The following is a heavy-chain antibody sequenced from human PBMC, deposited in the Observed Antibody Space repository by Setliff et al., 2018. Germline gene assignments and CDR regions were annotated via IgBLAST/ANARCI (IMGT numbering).Heavy chain of an antibody. V-gene: IGHV4-34*01. D-gene: IGHD2-2*01. CDR2: ISHSGSA. CDR1: GGSFSTYF. J-gene: IGHJ4*02. Sequence: PSETLSLTCAVYGGSFSTYFWSWIRQPPGKGLEWIGEISHSGSANYNPSLKXXXTXSVXXXXXXXXXXXXXXXXADTAVYYFRLAHCNTTSCEEALDFWSQGTLVTVSS. CDR3: RLAHCNTTSCEEALDF.